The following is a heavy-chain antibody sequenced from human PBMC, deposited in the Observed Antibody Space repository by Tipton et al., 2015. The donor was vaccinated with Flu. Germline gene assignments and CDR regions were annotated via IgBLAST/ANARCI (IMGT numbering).Heavy chain of an antibody. CDR3: ARDVAAYYYYGMDV. CDR1: GGSVSSGSYY. J-gene: IGHJ6*02. Sequence: GLVKPSETLSLTCTVSGGSVSSGSYYWSWIRQPPGKGLEWIGYIYYSGSTNYNPSLKSRVTISVDTSKNQFSLKLSSVTAADTAVYYCARDVAAYYYYGMDVWGQGTTVTVSS. CDR2: IYYSGST. V-gene: IGHV4-61*01. D-gene: IGHD6-13*01.